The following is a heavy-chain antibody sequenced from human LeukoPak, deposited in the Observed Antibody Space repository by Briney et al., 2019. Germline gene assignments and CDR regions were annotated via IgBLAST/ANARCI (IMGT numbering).Heavy chain of an antibody. CDR3: AKDRGLIVATNLDY. V-gene: IGHV3-23*01. D-gene: IGHD5-12*01. J-gene: IGHJ4*02. Sequence: PGGSLRLSCAASGFTFSSYAMSWVRQAPGKGLEWVSAISGSGGSTYYADSVKGRLTISRDNSKNTLYLQMNSLRAEDTAVYYCAKDRGLIVATNLDYWGQGTLVTVSS. CDR2: ISGSGGST. CDR1: GFTFSSYA.